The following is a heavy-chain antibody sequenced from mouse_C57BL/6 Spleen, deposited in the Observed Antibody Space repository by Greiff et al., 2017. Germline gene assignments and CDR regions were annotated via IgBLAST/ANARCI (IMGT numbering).Heavy chain of an antibody. J-gene: IGHJ4*01. CDR3: ARDGSSWGYAMDY. CDR1: GYSITSGYY. CDR2: ISYDGSN. Sequence: EVKLQESGPGLVKPSQSLSLTCSVTGYSITSGYYWNWIRQFPGNKLEWMGYISYDGSNNYNPSLKNRISITRDTSKNQFFLKLNSVTTEDTATYYCARDGSSWGYAMDYWGQGTSVTVSS. V-gene: IGHV3-6*01. D-gene: IGHD1-1*01.